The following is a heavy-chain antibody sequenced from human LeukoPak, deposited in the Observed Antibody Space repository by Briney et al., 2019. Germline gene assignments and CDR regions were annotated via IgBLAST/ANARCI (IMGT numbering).Heavy chain of an antibody. D-gene: IGHD6-19*01. CDR1: GFAFSSYA. Sequence: PGGSLRLSCAASGFAFSSYAMSWVRQAPGKGLEWVGFIRSKAYGGTTEYAASVKGRFTISRDDSKSIAYLQMNSLKTEDTAVYYCTRAQIAVAGTEDYYYYYYMDVWGKGTTVTVSS. J-gene: IGHJ6*03. CDR3: TRAQIAVAGTEDYYYYYYMDV. CDR2: IRSKAYGGTT. V-gene: IGHV3-49*04.